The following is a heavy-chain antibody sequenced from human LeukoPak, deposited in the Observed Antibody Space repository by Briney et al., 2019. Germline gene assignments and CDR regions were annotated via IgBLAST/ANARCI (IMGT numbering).Heavy chain of an antibody. CDR3: ARDTMVRGVIDLYYFDY. Sequence: ASVKVSCKASGYTFTSYGISWVRQAPGQGLEWMGWISAYNGNTNYAQKLQGRVTMTSVTSTSTAYMELRSLRSDDTAVYYCARDTMVRGVIDLYYFDYWGQGTLVTVSS. J-gene: IGHJ4*02. CDR2: ISAYNGNT. CDR1: GYTFTSYG. D-gene: IGHD3-10*01. V-gene: IGHV1-18*04.